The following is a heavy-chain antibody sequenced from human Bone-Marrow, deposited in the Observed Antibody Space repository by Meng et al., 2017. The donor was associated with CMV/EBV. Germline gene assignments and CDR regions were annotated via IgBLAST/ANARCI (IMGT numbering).Heavy chain of an antibody. V-gene: IGHV3-74*01. CDR1: GFTFSSYW. CDR3: ARSHDYGSGYAFDI. CDR2: INSDGSST. J-gene: IGHJ3*02. Sequence: GGSLRLSCAASGFTFSSYWMHWVRQAPGKGLVWVSRINSDGSSTSYADSVKGRFTISRDNAKNTLYLQMNSLRAEDTAVYYCARSHDYGSGYAFDIWGQGTMVTVSS. D-gene: IGHD3-10*01.